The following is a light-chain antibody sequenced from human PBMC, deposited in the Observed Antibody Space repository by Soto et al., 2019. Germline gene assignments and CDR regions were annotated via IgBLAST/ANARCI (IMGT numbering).Light chain of an antibody. CDR3: QQFGSSIPHT. CDR2: TAS. V-gene: IGKV3-20*01. J-gene: IGKJ2*01. CDR1: QNVGLN. Sequence: EMVLTQSPATLSLSPGESATLSCRASQNVGLNFAWYQQKSGQPPRLLIHTASSRATGIPDRFSGSGSGTDFTLTISRLEPEDFGVYYCQQFGSSIPHTFGQGTKLEIK.